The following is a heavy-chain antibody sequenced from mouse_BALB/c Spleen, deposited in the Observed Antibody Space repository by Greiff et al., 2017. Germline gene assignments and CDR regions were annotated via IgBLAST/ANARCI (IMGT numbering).Heavy chain of an antibody. Sequence: EAQLQQSGPGLVKPSQSLSLTCTVTGYSITSDYAWNWIRQFPGNKLEWMGYISYSGSTSYNPSLKSRISITRDTSKNQFFLQLNSVTTEDTATYYCASWEAWFAYWGQGTLVTVSA. D-gene: IGHD4-1*01. CDR3: ASWEAWFAY. CDR1: GYSITSDYA. CDR2: ISYSGST. J-gene: IGHJ3*01. V-gene: IGHV3-2*02.